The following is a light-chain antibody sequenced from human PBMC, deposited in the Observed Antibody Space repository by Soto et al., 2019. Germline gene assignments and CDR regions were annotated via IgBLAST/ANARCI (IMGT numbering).Light chain of an antibody. J-gene: IGKJ5*01. Sequence: EIVLTQSPATLSLSPGERATLSCRASQGVSSYLAWYQQKPGQAPRLLIYDASNRATGIPARFSGSGPGTDFTLTISRLEPEDFAVYYCQQRSNWHSITFGQGTRLEIK. CDR3: QQRSNWHSIT. CDR2: DAS. CDR1: QGVSSY. V-gene: IGKV3D-11*01.